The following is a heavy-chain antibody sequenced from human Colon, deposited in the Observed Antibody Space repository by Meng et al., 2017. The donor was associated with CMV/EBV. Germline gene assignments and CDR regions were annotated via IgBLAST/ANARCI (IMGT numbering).Heavy chain of an antibody. CDR2: ISGNSNYK. D-gene: IGHD3-3*01. CDR3: LPGHYTGT. Sequence: GESLKISCTASGFTFSSSTMHWVRQAPGKGLEWVSSISGNSNYKFYVASVKGRFTISRDNAKNSLYLQMSSLRAEDTAVYYCLPGHYTGTWGQGTLVTVSS. J-gene: IGHJ5*02. V-gene: IGHV3-21*06. CDR1: GFTFSSST.